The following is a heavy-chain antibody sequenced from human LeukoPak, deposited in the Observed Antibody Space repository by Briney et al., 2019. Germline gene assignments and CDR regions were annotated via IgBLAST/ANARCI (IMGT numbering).Heavy chain of an antibody. CDR2: IIPMFGTP. CDR3: ARDRGSTKGSYYSYFMDV. V-gene: IGHV1-69*05. Sequence: ASVKVSCQASGGTFSSYAICWVRQAPGQGLEWMGGIIPMFGTPNYAQKFQGGVTITTDESTNTAYMELSSLRSEDTAMYYCARDRGSTKGSYYSYFMDVWGKGTTVTVSS. J-gene: IGHJ6*03. D-gene: IGHD3-10*01. CDR1: GGTFSSYA.